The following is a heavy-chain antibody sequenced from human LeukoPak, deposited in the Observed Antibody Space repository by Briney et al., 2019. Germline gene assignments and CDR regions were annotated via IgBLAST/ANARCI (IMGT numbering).Heavy chain of an antibody. V-gene: IGHV3-30*04. D-gene: IGHD6-13*01. CDR1: GFTFSSSA. Sequence: GGSLRLSCAASGFTFSSSAMSWVRQAPGKGLEWVAVISYDGSNKYYADSVKGRFTISRDNSKNTLYLQMSSLRAEDTAVYYCARGSSSWFQGWFDPWGQGTLVTVSS. J-gene: IGHJ5*02. CDR3: ARGSSSWFQGWFDP. CDR2: ISYDGSNK.